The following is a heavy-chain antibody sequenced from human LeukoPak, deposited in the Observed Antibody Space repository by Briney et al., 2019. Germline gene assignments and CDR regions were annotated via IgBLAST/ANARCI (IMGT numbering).Heavy chain of an antibody. D-gene: IGHD6-19*01. Sequence: GGSLRLSCEASGFXFSSYAMSWVRQAPGKGLEWVSLMSAGGGGTYYADSVKGRFSISRDNSKNTLYLQMNSLRAEDTAVYYCARGGVYSSGSYYLYYFDYWGQGTLVTVSS. CDR1: GFXFSSYA. V-gene: IGHV3-23*01. J-gene: IGHJ4*02. CDR3: ARGGVYSSGSYYLYYFDY. CDR2: MSAGGGGT.